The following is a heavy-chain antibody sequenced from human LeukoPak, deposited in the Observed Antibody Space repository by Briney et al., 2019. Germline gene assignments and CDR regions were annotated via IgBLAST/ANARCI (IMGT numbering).Heavy chain of an antibody. V-gene: IGHV4-34*01. Sequence: PSETLSLTCAVYGGSFSGYYWSWIRQPPGKGLEWIGEINHSGSTNYNPSLKSRVTISVDTSKNQFSLKLSSVTAADTAVYYCARDLYNWNYWGPNWFDPWGQGTLVTVA. CDR2: INHSGST. CDR1: GGSFSGYY. CDR3: ARDLYNWNYWGPNWFDP. J-gene: IGHJ5*02. D-gene: IGHD1-7*01.